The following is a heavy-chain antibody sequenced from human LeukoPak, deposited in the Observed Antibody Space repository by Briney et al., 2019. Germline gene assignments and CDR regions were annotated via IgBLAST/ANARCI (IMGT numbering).Heavy chain of an antibody. CDR3: AKPTTVTNYYFDY. D-gene: IGHD4-17*01. CDR1: GFTFSSYG. CDR2: IWYDGSNK. V-gene: IGHV3-33*06. J-gene: IGHJ4*02. Sequence: GGSLRLSCAASGFTFSSYGMHWVRQAPGKGLVWVAVIWYDGSNKYYADSVKGRFTISRDNSKNTLYLQMNSLRAEDTAVYYCAKPTTVTNYYFDYWGQGTLVTVSS.